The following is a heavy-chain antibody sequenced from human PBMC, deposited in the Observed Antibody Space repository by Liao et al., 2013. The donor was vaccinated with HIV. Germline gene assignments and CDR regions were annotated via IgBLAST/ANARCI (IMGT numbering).Heavy chain of an antibody. CDR2: IYYSGST. Sequence: QVQLQESGPGLVTPSETLSLTCTVSGDSISSSYWNWIRQPPGKGLEWIGYIYYSGSTNYNPSLKSRLTISVDTSKNQFSLKLSSVTAADTAVYYCAKGAFDIWGQGTMVTVSS. CDR1: GDSISSSY. J-gene: IGHJ3*02. CDR3: AKGAFDI. V-gene: IGHV4-59*01.